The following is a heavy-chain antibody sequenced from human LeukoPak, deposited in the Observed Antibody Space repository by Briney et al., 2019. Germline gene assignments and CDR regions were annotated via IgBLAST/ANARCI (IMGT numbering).Heavy chain of an antibody. J-gene: IGHJ6*03. D-gene: IGHD6-19*01. V-gene: IGHV3-23*01. CDR2: ISPSGDIT. CDR3: ARKQWLVDYMDV. CDR1: GFIFSSHG. Sequence: GGTLRLSCAASGFIFSSHGVNWVRQAPGKGLEWVSGISPSGDITYYADSVKGRFTISRDNSKNRVYLQMSSLRAEDTALYYCARKQWLVDYMDVWGKGTTVTVSS.